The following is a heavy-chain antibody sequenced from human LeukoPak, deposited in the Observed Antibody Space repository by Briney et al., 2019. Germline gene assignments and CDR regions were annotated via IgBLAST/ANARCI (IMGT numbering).Heavy chain of an antibody. Sequence: ASVKLSCKASGYTFTSYCISWVRQAPGQGLEWMVWISAYNGNTNYAQKFQGRVTMTTDTSTSTAYMELRSLRSDDTAVYYCAGGIAVAGDAFDYWGQGTLVTVSS. CDR1: GYTFTSYC. CDR3: AGGIAVAGDAFDY. CDR2: ISAYNGNT. V-gene: IGHV1-18*01. J-gene: IGHJ4*02. D-gene: IGHD6-19*01.